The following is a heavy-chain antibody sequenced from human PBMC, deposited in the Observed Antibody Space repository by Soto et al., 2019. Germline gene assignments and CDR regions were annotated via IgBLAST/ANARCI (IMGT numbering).Heavy chain of an antibody. Sequence: QVQLVQSGAEVKKPGSSVKVSCKASGGTFSSYAISWVRQAPGQGLEWMGGIIPIFGTANYAQKFQGRVTITADESTSTAYIELSSLRSEDTGVYYCGHGDLAAQEQYGMDVWGQGTTVTVSS. CDR2: IIPIFGTA. CDR1: GGTFSSYA. D-gene: IGHD6-6*01. J-gene: IGHJ6*02. CDR3: GHGDLAAQEQYGMDV. V-gene: IGHV1-69*01.